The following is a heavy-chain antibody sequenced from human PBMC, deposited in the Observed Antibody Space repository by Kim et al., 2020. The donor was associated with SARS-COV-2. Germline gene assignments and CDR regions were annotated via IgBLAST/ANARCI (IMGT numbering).Heavy chain of an antibody. CDR3: ARVGTLNYYPYFDI. Sequence: AQKLQGRVTMTTDTSTSTAYMELRSLRSDDTAVYYCARVGTLNYYPYFDIWGQGTMVTVSS. V-gene: IGHV1-18*01. J-gene: IGHJ3*02. D-gene: IGHD3-10*01.